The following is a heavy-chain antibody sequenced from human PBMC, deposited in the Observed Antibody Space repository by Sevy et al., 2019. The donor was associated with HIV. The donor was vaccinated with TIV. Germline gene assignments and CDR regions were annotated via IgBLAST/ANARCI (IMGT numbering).Heavy chain of an antibody. CDR2: ISYDGSNK. D-gene: IGHD1-26*01. Sequence: GGSLRLSCAASGFTFSSYAMHWVRQAPGKGLEWVAVISYDGSNKYYADSVKGGFTIYRDNAKNSLYLQMNSLIAEDTAVYYCAREWVVGALRAFDIWGQGTLVTVSS. V-gene: IGHV3-30-3*01. CDR1: GFTFSSYA. J-gene: IGHJ3*02. CDR3: AREWVVGALRAFDI.